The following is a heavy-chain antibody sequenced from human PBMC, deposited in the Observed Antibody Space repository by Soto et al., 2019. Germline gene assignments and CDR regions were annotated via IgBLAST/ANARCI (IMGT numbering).Heavy chain of an antibody. CDR1: GGSISSSNW. CDR2: IDHSGST. Sequence: SETLSLTCAVSGGSISSSNWWSWVRQPPGRGLEWIGEIDHSGSTNYNPSLKSRVTISVDKSKNQFSLKLSSVTAADTAVYYCASSGGLAPTLDYWGQGTLVTVSS. J-gene: IGHJ4*02. V-gene: IGHV4-4*02. D-gene: IGHD2-15*01. CDR3: ASSGGLAPTLDY.